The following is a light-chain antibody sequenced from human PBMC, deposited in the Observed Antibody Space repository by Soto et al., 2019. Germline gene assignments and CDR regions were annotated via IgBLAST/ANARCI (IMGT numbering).Light chain of an antibody. V-gene: IGKV2-24*01. Sequence: DVVMAQSPLSLPVTLGQPSSISCRSGQSLVHSDGNTYLSWLHQRPGQPPRLLIYKISIRFSGVPDRFSGSGAGTDFTLKISRVEAEDVAVYYCMQATQLPSTFGQGTKVDIK. J-gene: IGKJ1*01. CDR2: KIS. CDR1: QSLVHSDGNTY. CDR3: MQATQLPST.